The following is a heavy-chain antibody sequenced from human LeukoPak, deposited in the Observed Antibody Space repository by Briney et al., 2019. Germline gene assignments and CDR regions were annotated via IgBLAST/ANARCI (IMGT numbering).Heavy chain of an antibody. J-gene: IGHJ6*03. CDR3: ARRAVGNSYYYSMDV. CDR1: GYSFTSYD. Sequence: ASVKVSCKASGYSFTSYDINWVRQVTGQGLEGMGWMNPNSGNTGYAQKFQGRVTITRNTSISTAFMELSSLRSEDTAVYYCARRAVGNSYYYSMDVWGKGTTVTVSS. V-gene: IGHV1-8*03. CDR2: MNPNSGNT. D-gene: IGHD6-19*01.